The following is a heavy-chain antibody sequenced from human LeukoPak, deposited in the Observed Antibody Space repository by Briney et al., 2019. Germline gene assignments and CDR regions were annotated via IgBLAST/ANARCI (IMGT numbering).Heavy chain of an antibody. Sequence: GSLRLSCAASGFTFTSYSMSWVRQAPGKGLEWVSGTSDRGDYTYYADSVKGRFTISRDSPKNTLFLQMNSLRAEDTALYFCARKAQYNGHYPLDYWGQGTLVTVSS. V-gene: IGHV3-23*01. D-gene: IGHD1-7*01. J-gene: IGHJ4*02. CDR3: ARKAQYNGHYPLDY. CDR2: TSDRGDYT. CDR1: GFTFTSYS.